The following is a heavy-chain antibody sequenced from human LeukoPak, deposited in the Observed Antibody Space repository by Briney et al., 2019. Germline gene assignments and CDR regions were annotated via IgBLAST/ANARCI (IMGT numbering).Heavy chain of an antibody. CDR1: GGTFSSYA. V-gene: IGHV1-69*05. CDR2: IIPIFGTA. Sequence: GSSVKVSCKASGGTFSSYAISWVRQAPGQGLEWMGGIIPIFGTANYAQKFQGRVTIITDESTSTAYMELSSLRSEDTAAYYCSTRSSSPYYYYYMDVWGKGTTVTVSS. J-gene: IGHJ6*03. D-gene: IGHD6-6*01. CDR3: STRSSSPYYYYYMDV.